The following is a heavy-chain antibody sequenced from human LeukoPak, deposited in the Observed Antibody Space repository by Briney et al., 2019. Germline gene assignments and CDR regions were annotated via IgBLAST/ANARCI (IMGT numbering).Heavy chain of an antibody. D-gene: IGHD3-22*01. Sequence: SQTLSLTCAISGDSVSSNSAAWNWIRQSPSTGLEWLGRTYYRSKWYNDYAVSVKSRITIDPDTSKNQFSLKLSSVTAADTAVYYCASPYYYDRSGSQFGRGTEYFQHWGQGTLVTVSS. CDR3: ASPYYYDRSGSQFGRGTEYFQH. CDR1: GDSVSSNSAA. V-gene: IGHV6-1*01. CDR2: TYYRSKWYN. J-gene: IGHJ1*01.